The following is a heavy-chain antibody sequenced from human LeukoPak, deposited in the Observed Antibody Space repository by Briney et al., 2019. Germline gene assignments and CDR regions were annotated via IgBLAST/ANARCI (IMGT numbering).Heavy chain of an antibody. J-gene: IGHJ4*02. CDR2: ISYDGSDK. V-gene: IGHV3-30-3*02. D-gene: IGHD2-8*01. Sequence: GWSLRFSCAASGFTFSNSAMHWVRQAPGKGLEWMTFISYDGSDKYYADAAKGRFTISRDNSKNTLYLEMSSLGLQDTAVYYCTEERDRDGYFRYWGQGTQVTVSS. CDR1: GFTFSNSA. CDR3: TEERDRDGYFRY.